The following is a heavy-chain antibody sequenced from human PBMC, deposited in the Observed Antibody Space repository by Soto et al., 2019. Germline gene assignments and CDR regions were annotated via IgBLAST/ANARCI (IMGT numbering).Heavy chain of an antibody. CDR2: INYSGRT. Sequence: SEPLSLTSTVYGCSISSYYWSWIRQPPGKGLEWIGYINYSGRTNYNPSLKSRVTMSLDTSKNQFSLKLRSVTAADTAVCYCARYAGSSCFSEWGQGTLVSVS. CDR1: GCSISSYY. J-gene: IGHJ4*02. V-gene: IGHV4-59*01. D-gene: IGHD6-13*01. CDR3: ARYAGSSCFSE.